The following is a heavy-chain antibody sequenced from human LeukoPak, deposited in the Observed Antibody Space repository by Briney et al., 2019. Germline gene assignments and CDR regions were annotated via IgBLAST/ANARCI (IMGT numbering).Heavy chain of an antibody. CDR2: ISPNGVIT. D-gene: IGHD3-16*02. CDR3: AKGYDYVWGSYRPFFDY. V-gene: IGHV3-23*01. J-gene: IGHJ4*02. CDR1: GFTFSSHG. Sequence: PGGSLRLSCAASGFTFSSHGMTWVRQAPGKGLEWVSGISPNGVITYYADSVKGRFTISRDNSKGTVYLQMNSLRPEDTAVYYCAKGYDYVWGSYRPFFDYWGQGTLVTVSS.